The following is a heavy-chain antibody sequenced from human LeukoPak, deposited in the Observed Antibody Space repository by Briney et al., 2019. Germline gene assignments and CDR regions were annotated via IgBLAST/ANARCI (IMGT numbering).Heavy chain of an antibody. J-gene: IGHJ6*03. CDR3: ARDAQFIVVVPAAKLNYMDV. V-gene: IGHV1-2*02. CDR1: GYIFTGYY. D-gene: IGHD2-2*01. CDR2: INPNSGAT. Sequence: ASVKVSCKASGYIFTGYYIHWVRQAPGQGLEWMGWINPNSGATNYAQKFQGRVIMTRDTSISTAYMEVRRLRSDDTAVYYCARDAQFIVVVPAAKLNYMDVWGKGTTVTVSS.